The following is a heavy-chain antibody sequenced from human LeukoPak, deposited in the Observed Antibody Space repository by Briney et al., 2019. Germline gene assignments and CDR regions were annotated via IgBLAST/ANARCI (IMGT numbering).Heavy chain of an antibody. V-gene: IGHV4-34*01. CDR3: ARGSQSLGYCSGGSCRAKIFDY. CDR2: INHSGST. CDR1: GGSISSDGYS. Sequence: KASETLSLTCAVSGGSISSDGYSWSWIRQPPGKGLEWIGEINHSGSTNYNPSLKSRVTISVDTSKNQFSLKLSSVTAADTAVYYCARGSQSLGYCSGGSCRAKIFDYWGQGTLVTVSS. D-gene: IGHD2-15*01. J-gene: IGHJ4*02.